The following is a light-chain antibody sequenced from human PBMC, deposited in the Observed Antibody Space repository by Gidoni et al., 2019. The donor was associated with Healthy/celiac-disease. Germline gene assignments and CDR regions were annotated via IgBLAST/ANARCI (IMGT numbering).Light chain of an antibody. CDR3: QQYGSSPRT. J-gene: IGKJ4*01. CDR1: QSVSSSY. V-gene: IGKV3-20*01. CDR2: GAS. Sequence: ESVLTQSPGTLSLSPGERATLSGRASQSVSSSYLAWYQQKPGQAPRLLIYGASSRATGIPDRFSGSGSGTDFTLTISRLEPEDFAVYYCQQYGSSPRTFGGGTKVEIK.